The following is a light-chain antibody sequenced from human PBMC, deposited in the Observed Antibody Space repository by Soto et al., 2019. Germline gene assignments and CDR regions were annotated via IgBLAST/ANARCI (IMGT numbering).Light chain of an antibody. CDR2: GVS. Sequence: EIVLTQSPGTLSLSPGERGTLSCRASQSVSDNYLAWYQHTPGQATRLLIYGVSSRATGIPDRFSGSGSGTDFTLTISRLEPEDFAVYYCQHYGGPYTFGQGTKLEIK. CDR3: QHYGGPYT. J-gene: IGKJ2*01. V-gene: IGKV3-20*01. CDR1: QSVSDNY.